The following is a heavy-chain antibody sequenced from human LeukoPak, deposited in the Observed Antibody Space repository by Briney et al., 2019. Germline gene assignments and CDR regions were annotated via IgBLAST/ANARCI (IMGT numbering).Heavy chain of an antibody. Sequence: PSGTLSLTCTVSGASISSWYWSWIRQPPGRGLEWIGDIYGGGSTNYNPSLRSRVTISVDTSKKHFSLKLRSVTAADTAVYYCARQTSLMGYSSGLGFNYWGRGALVTVSS. D-gene: IGHD6-19*01. J-gene: IGHJ4*02. V-gene: IGHV4-59*01. CDR1: GASISSWY. CDR2: IYGGGST. CDR3: ARQTSLMGYSSGLGFNY.